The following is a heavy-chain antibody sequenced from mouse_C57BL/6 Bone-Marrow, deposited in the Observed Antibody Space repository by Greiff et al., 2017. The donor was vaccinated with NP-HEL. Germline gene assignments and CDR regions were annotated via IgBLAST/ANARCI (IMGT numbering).Heavy chain of an antibody. CDR2: IYPRSGNT. CDR1: GYTFTSYG. D-gene: IGHD1-3*01. Sequence: QVQLKESGAELARPGASVKLSCKASGYTFTSYGISWVKQRTGQGLEWIGEIYPRSGNTYYNEKFKGKATLTADKSSSTAYMELRSLTSEDSAVYFCATNPLTDWGQGTTLTVSS. CDR3: ATNPLTD. V-gene: IGHV1-81*01. J-gene: IGHJ2*01.